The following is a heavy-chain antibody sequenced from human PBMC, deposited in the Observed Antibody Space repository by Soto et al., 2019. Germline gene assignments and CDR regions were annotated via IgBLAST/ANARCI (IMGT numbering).Heavy chain of an antibody. CDR2: IDYRGTT. CDR1: GASISSSSYF. J-gene: IGHJ5*02. V-gene: IGHV4-39*02. D-gene: IGHD3-3*01. Sequence: SETLSLTCTVSGASISSSSYFWAWIRRTPGKGLEWIASIDYRGTTYKNPSLKSRVTISLDTSKNHFSLNLGSVTAADTALYYCSRRAPECFDPWCQGTLVTVFS. CDR3: SRRAPECFDP.